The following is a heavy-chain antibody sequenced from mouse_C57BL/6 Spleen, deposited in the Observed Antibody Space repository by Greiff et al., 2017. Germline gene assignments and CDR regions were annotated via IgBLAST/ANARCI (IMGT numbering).Heavy chain of an antibody. V-gene: IGHV5-4*01. J-gene: IGHJ2*01. CDR2: ISDGGSYT. Sequence: EVNVVESGGGLVKPGGSLKLSCAASGFTFSSYAMSWVRQTPEKRLEWVATISDGGSYTYYPDNVKGRFTISRDNAKNNLYLQMSHLKSEDTAMYYCARDGGVYWYYFDYWGQGTTLTVSS. CDR1: GFTFSSYA. D-gene: IGHD4-1*01. CDR3: ARDGGVYWYYFDY.